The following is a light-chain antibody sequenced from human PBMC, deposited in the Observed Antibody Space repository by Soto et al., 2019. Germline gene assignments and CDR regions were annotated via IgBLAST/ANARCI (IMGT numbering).Light chain of an antibody. CDR2: DAS. CDR3: QQRSNWPPFT. V-gene: IGKV3-11*01. Sequence: EIVLTQSPATLSLSPGERATLSCRASQSVSSYLAWYQQKPGQAPRLLIYDASNRATGSTARFSGSGSGTAFTLIISSLEPEDFAVYYYQQRSNWPPFTFGPGTKVDIK. CDR1: QSVSSY. J-gene: IGKJ3*01.